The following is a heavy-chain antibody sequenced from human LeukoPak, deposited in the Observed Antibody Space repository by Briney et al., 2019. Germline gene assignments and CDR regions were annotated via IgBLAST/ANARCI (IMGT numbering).Heavy chain of an antibody. CDR3: AKDRPMTTVTTGDY. J-gene: IGHJ4*02. V-gene: IGHV3-30*18. Sequence: PGRSLRLSCAASGFTFSSYGMHWVRQAPGKGLEWVAVISYDGSNKYYADSVKGRFTISRDNPKNTLYLQMNSLRAGDTAVYYCAKDRPMTTVTTGDYWGQGTLVTVSS. CDR2: ISYDGSNK. CDR1: GFTFSSYG. D-gene: IGHD4-17*01.